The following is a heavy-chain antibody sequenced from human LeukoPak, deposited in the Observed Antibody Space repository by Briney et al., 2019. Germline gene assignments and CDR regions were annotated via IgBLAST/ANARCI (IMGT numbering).Heavy chain of an antibody. Sequence: SVKVSCKASGGTFSSYAISWVRQAPGQGLEWMGGIIPIFGTVNYAQKFQGRVTITTDESTSTAYMELSSLRSEDTAVYYCARLITGTTGAFDIWGQGTMVTVSS. D-gene: IGHD1-7*01. CDR2: IIPIFGTV. V-gene: IGHV1-69*05. CDR1: GGTFSSYA. J-gene: IGHJ3*02. CDR3: ARLITGTTGAFDI.